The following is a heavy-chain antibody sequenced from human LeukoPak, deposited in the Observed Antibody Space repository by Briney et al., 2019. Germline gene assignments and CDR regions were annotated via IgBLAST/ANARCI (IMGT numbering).Heavy chain of an antibody. CDR1: GFSFVDYA. J-gene: IGHJ4*02. CDR3: TSEARGLLWLGELDF. V-gene: IGHV3-49*04. CDR2: IKNRAYGATT. D-gene: IGHD3-10*01. Sequence: PGGSLRLSCTTSGFSFVDYALSWVRQAPGKGLEWVGFIKNRAYGATTEYAASVNGRFIISRDDSKGIAYLQMNSLKIEDTGVYYCTSEARGLLWLGELDFWGQGTLVTVSS.